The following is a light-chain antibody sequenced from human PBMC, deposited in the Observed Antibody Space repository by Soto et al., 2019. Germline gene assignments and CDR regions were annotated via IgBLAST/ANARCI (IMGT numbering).Light chain of an antibody. V-gene: IGKV3-20*01. CDR1: QSVNSN. CDR2: GAS. Sequence: EIVMTQSPATLSVSPGERATLCCRASQSVNSNLAWYQQKPGQAPRLLIYGASSRATGIPDRFSGSWSGTDFTLTISRLEPEDFAVYYCQQYGTSPQITFGQGTRLEIK. CDR3: QQYGTSPQIT. J-gene: IGKJ5*01.